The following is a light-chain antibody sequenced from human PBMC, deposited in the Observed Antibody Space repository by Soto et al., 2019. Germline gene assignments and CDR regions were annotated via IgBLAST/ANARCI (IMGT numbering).Light chain of an antibody. CDR1: QSINNNY. CDR2: GAS. J-gene: IGKJ1*01. V-gene: IGKV3-20*01. Sequence: EILLTQSPGTLSLSPGERATLSCRASQSINNNYLAWYEQKRGQAPRLLIYGASSRATGIPDRFSGSGSGTDFTLSISRLEPEDFAVYYCQQYGGSPRTFGQGTKVEIK. CDR3: QQYGGSPRT.